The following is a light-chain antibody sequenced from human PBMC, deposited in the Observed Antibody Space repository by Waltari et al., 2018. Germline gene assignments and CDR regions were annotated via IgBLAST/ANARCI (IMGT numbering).Light chain of an antibody. CDR2: DLS. Sequence: QSALTQPASVSGSPGQPTTIPCTGTSSDVGGYHYVSWYQQHPGKAPKLMIYDLSNRPSGVSNRFSGSKSGNTASLTISGLQAEDEADYYCSSYTSSSTRGVVFGGGTKLTVL. J-gene: IGLJ2*01. V-gene: IGLV2-14*03. CDR3: SSYTSSSTRGVV. CDR1: SSDVGGYHY.